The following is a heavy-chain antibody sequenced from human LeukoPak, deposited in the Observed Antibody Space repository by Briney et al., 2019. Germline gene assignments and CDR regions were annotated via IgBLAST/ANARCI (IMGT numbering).Heavy chain of an antibody. J-gene: IGHJ4*02. D-gene: IGHD3-22*01. CDR2: ISYDGSNE. V-gene: IGHV3-30*04. Sequence: GGSLRLSCAASGFTFSSYVMHWVRQAPGKGLEWVAIISYDGSNEYYADSVKGRFTISRDNAKNSLYLQMNSLRAEDTAVYYCARDLAYYYDSSGQRGEIDFDYWGQGTLVTVSS. CDR1: GFTFSSYV. CDR3: ARDLAYYYDSSGQRGEIDFDY.